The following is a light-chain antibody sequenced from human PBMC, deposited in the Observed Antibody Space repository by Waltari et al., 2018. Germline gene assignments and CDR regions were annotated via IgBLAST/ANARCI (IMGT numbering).Light chain of an antibody. CDR1: QSGGDY. V-gene: IGLV3-1*01. CDR2: QDS. Sequence: SYELTQPPSVSVSPGQTASIPCSGDQSGGDYACWYQQKPGQSPVLVIYQDSKRPPGIPERFSGSNSGNTATLTISGTQAMDEADYYCQAWDSSTAVFGTGTKVTVL. CDR3: QAWDSSTAV. J-gene: IGLJ1*01.